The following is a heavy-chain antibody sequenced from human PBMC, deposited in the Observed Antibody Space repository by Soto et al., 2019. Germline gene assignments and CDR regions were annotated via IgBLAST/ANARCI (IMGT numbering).Heavy chain of an antibody. J-gene: IGHJ4*02. CDR3: ATSYRGNPFDY. Sequence: EVQLLESGGGLVQPGGSLRLSCAASGFTFSDYAMSWVRQAPGKGLEWVSTISGSGGTTHYTDSVKGRFTISRDSSKTTLYLQMNSLRAEDTAVYYCATSYRGNPFDYWGQGTLLTVSS. D-gene: IGHD2-15*01. CDR2: ISGSGGTT. V-gene: IGHV3-23*01. CDR1: GFTFSDYA.